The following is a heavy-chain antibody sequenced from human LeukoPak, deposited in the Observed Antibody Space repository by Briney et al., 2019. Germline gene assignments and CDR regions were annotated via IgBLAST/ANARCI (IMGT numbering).Heavy chain of an antibody. D-gene: IGHD2-15*01. CDR1: RGTFSSYA. V-gene: IGHV1-69*04. CDR3: ARGPPGYCSGGSCYYYYYYGMDV. CDR2: IIPTLGIA. J-gene: IGHJ6*02. Sequence: SVKVSCKASRGTFSSYAISWGRQAPGQGLEWMGRIIPTLGIANYAQKFQGRVTITADKSTSTAYMERSGLRSEDTAVYYCARGPPGYCSGGSCYYYYYYGMDVWGQGTTVTVSS.